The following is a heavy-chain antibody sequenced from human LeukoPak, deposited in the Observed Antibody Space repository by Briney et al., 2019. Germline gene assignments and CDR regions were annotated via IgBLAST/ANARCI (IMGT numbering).Heavy chain of an antibody. J-gene: IGHJ4*02. CDR2: ISDSGGNT. V-gene: IGHV3-23*01. D-gene: IGHD6-6*01. CDR3: ARHRSSWLIDY. CDR1: GFTFDDYA. Sequence: LPGGSLRLSCAASGFTFDDYAMHWVRQAPGKGLEWVSGISDSGGNTYYADSVRGRFTISRDNSKNTLYLQMNSLRAEDTAVYYCARHRSSWLIDYWGQGTLVTVSS.